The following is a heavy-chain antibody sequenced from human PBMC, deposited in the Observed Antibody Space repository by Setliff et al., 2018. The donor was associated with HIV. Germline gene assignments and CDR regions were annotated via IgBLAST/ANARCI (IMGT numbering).Heavy chain of an antibody. CDR1: GYSISSDYW. D-gene: IGHD4-17*01. Sequence: SETLSLTCTVSGYSISSDYWWGWIRQPPGKGLEWIGELSPSGTTRSNPSLQSRVTISLDTSNNQFSLKLTSVTAADTAMYYCASFFVTTVTNQDYWGQGTPVTVPQ. V-gene: IGHV4-38-2*02. J-gene: IGHJ4*02. CDR3: ASFFVTTVTNQDY. CDR2: LSPSGTT.